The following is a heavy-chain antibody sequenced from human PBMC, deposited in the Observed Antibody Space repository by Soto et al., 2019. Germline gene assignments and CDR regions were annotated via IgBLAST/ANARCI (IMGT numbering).Heavy chain of an antibody. CDR3: AKDRDSSGYYYRNY. D-gene: IGHD3-22*01. CDR2: ISGTGDST. V-gene: IGHV3-23*01. J-gene: IGHJ4*02. Sequence: EVQLLESGGGLVQPGGSLRLSCAASGFTFSSYAMSWARQAPGKGLEWVSAISGTGDSTYYADSVKGRFTISRDNSKNTLYLQINSLRAEDTAVYYCAKDRDSSGYYYRNYWGQGTLVTVSS. CDR1: GFTFSSYA.